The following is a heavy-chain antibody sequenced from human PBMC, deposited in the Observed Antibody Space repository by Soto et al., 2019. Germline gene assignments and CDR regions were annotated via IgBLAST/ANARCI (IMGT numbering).Heavy chain of an antibody. CDR3: AVPIVVVPAAYPEYYYYGMDV. Sequence: QLQLQESGPGLVKPSETLSLTCTVSGGSISSSSYYWGWIRQPPGKGLEWIGSIYYSGSTYYNPSLKSRVTISVDTSKNQFSLKLSSVTAADTAVYYCAVPIVVVPAAYPEYYYYGMDVWGQGTTVTVSS. J-gene: IGHJ6*02. V-gene: IGHV4-39*01. CDR2: IYYSGST. CDR1: GGSISSSSYY. D-gene: IGHD2-2*01.